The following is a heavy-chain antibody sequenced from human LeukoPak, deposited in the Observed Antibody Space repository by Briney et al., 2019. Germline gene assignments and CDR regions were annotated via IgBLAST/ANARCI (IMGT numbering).Heavy chain of an antibody. V-gene: IGHV4-38-2*01. D-gene: IGHD3-3*01. CDR2: IYRSGST. CDR1: GYSISSGYY. CDR3: ARHAPGDFWSGYYPLYFDY. J-gene: IGHJ4*02. Sequence: SETLSLTCAVSGYSISSGYYWGWIRQPPGKGLEWIGSIYRSGSTYYNPSLKSRVTISVDTSKNQFSLKLSSVTAADTAVYYCARHAPGDFWSGYYPLYFDYWGQGTLVTVSS.